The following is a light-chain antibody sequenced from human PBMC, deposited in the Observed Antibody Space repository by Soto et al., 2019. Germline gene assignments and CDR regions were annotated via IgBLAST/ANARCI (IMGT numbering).Light chain of an antibody. V-gene: IGKV3-11*01. CDR1: QSVSSC. CDR2: DAS. CDR3: RQRIKWPCT. Sequence: EIVLTQSPATLSLSPGERATLSCRASQSVSSCLAWYQQKPGQAPSLLIYDASNRATGSPASFSGSGSGTDFTLAIISLDPEDFAVYYGRQRIKWPCTCGQGKRLQIQ. J-gene: IGKJ5*01.